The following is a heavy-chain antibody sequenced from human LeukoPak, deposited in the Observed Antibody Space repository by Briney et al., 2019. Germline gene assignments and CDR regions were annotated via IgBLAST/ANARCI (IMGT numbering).Heavy chain of an antibody. D-gene: IGHD3/OR15-3a*01. CDR1: GYTFTGYY. V-gene: IGHV1-2*02. Sequence: ASVKVSCKASGYTFTGYYMHWVRQAPGQGLEWMGWINPNNGGTNYAQKFQGRVTMTRDTSISTAYMELSRLRSDDTAVYYCARDLFLDSNHFDYWGQGTLVTVSS. CDR2: INPNNGGT. J-gene: IGHJ4*02. CDR3: ARDLFLDSNHFDY.